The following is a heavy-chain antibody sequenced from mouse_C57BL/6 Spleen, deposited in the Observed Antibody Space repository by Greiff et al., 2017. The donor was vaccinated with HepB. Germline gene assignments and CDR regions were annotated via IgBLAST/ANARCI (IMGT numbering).Heavy chain of an antibody. CDR2: INPNNGGT. J-gene: IGHJ3*01. Sequence: EVQLQQSGPELVKPGASVKISCKASGYTFTDYYMNWVKQSHGKSLEWIGDINPNNGGTSYNQKFKGKATLTVDTSSSTAYMELRSLTSEDSAVYYCARGDYSSSPAWFAYWGQGTLVTVSA. V-gene: IGHV1-26*01. CDR1: GYTFTDYY. CDR3: ARGDYSSSPAWFAY. D-gene: IGHD1-1*01.